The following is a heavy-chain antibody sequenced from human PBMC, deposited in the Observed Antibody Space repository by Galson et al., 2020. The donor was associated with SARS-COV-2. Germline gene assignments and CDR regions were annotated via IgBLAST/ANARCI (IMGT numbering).Heavy chain of an antibody. Sequence: QLGESLKIYCAASGFSFSTYGMHWVRQAPGKGLEWVAFIRYDASNKYYADSVKGRFTISRDNSKNTLYLEMNSLRSEDTAVYYCANWGGATLGADYWGQGTLVTVSS. CDR1: GFSFSTYG. J-gene: IGHJ4*02. D-gene: IGHD1-26*01. CDR3: ANWGGATLGADY. CDR2: IRYDASNK. V-gene: IGHV3-30*02.